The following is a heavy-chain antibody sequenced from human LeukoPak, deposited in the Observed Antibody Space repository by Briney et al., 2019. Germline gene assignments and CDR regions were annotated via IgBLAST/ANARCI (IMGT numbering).Heavy chain of an antibody. CDR2: ISGSGGST. J-gene: IGHJ4*02. CDR1: GFTFSSYW. CDR3: AKDWGVVAVTNYFDY. Sequence: GGSLRLSCAASGFTFSSYWMSWVRQAPGKGLEWVSAISGSGGSTYYADSVKGRFTISRDNSKNTLYLQMNSLRAEDTAVYYCAKDWGVVAVTNYFDYWGQGTLVTVSS. V-gene: IGHV3-23*01. D-gene: IGHD2-15*01.